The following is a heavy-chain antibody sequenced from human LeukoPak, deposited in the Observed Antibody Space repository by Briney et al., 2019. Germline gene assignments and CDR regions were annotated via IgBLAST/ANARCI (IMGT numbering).Heavy chain of an antibody. CDR1: GYTFTGYY. Sequence: GVSVKVFCKASGYTFTGYYMHWVRQAPGQGLEWMGWINPNSGGTNYAQKFQGRVTMTRDTSISTAYMELSRLRSDDTAVYYCARLGIVVVPAAMRHNWFDPWGQGTLVTVSS. D-gene: IGHD2-2*03. V-gene: IGHV1-2*02. CDR2: INPNSGGT. CDR3: ARLGIVVVPAAMRHNWFDP. J-gene: IGHJ5*02.